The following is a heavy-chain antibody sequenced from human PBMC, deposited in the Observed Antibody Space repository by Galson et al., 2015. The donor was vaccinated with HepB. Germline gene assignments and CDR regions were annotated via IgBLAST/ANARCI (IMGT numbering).Heavy chain of an antibody. Sequence: SLRLSCAASGFTVSSNYMTWVRQAPGKGLEWVSVIYSIGSTYYADSVKGRFTISRDSSKNTLYLQMNSLRAEDTAVYYCARGIDYNFHHWGQGTLVTVSS. J-gene: IGHJ4*02. V-gene: IGHV3-53*01. D-gene: IGHD4-11*01. CDR3: ARGIDYNFHH. CDR2: IYSIGST. CDR1: GFTVSSNY.